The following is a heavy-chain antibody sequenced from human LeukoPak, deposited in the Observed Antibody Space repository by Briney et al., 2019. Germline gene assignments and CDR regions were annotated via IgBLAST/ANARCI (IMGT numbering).Heavy chain of an antibody. D-gene: IGHD3-22*01. CDR2: INAGNGNT. CDR1: GYTFTSYA. CDR3: ARDASYYDSSGYYLY. V-gene: IGHV1-3*01. Sequence: GASVKVSCKASGYTFTSYAMHWVRQAPGQRLEWTGWINAGNGNTKYSQKFQGRVTITRDTSASTAYMELSSLRSEDTAVYYCARDASYYDSSGYYLYWGQGTLVTVSS. J-gene: IGHJ4*02.